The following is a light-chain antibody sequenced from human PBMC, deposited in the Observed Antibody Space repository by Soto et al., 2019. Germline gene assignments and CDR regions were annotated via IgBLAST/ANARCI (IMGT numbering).Light chain of an antibody. CDR1: QSITTY. V-gene: IGKV1-39*01. CDR2: AAS. J-gene: IGKJ2*01. CDR3: QQSYSVPYT. Sequence: DIPMTQSPSSLSASVGDRVTITCRASQSITTYLNWYQHKPGKAPKLLIHAASSLQSGVPSRFSGSGSGTDFTLTISSLQPEDFATYYCQQSYSVPYTFGQGTKLEIK.